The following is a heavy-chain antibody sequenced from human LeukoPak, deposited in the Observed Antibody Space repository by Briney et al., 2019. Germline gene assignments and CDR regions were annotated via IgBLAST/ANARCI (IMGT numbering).Heavy chain of an antibody. Sequence: PGRSLRLSCAASGFTFSSYAMHWVRQAPGKGLEWVAVISYDGSNKYYADSVKGRFTISRDNSKNTLYLQMNSLRAEDTAVYYCATFPDYWGQGTLVTVSS. D-gene: IGHD2/OR15-2a*01. CDR1: GFTFSSYA. CDR3: ATFPDY. J-gene: IGHJ4*02. V-gene: IGHV3-30*04. CDR2: ISYDGSNK.